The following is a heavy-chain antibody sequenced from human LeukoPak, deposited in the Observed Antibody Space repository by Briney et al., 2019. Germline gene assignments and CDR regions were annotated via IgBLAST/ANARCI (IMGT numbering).Heavy chain of an antibody. CDR3: ARTVEMATILGY. Sequence: ASVKVSCKASGYTFTSYGISWVRQAPGQGLEWMGWISAYNGNTNYAQKLQGRVTMTTDTSTSTAYMELRSLRSEDTAVYYCARTVEMATILGYWGQGTLVTVSS. J-gene: IGHJ4*02. CDR2: ISAYNGNT. D-gene: IGHD5-24*01. V-gene: IGHV1-18*01. CDR1: GYTFTSYG.